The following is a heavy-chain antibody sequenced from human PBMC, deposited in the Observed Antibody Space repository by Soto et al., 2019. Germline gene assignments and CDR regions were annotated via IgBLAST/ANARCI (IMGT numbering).Heavy chain of an antibody. CDR3: ARAGAVAGTYYYYYGMDV. V-gene: IGHV3-21*01. CDR2: ISSSSSYI. D-gene: IGHD6-19*01. J-gene: IGHJ6*02. Sequence: GGSLRLSCAASGFTFSSYSMNWVRQAPGKGLEWVSSISSSSSYIYYADSVKGRFTISRDNAKNSLYLKMNSLRAEDTAVYYCARAGAVAGTYYYYYGMDVWGQGTTVTVSS. CDR1: GFTFSSYS.